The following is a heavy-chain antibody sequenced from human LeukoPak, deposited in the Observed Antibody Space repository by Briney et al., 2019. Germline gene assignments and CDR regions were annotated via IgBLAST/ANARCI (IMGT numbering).Heavy chain of an antibody. J-gene: IGHJ5*02. D-gene: IGHD3-3*01. CDR2: MNPNSGNT. CDR1: GYTFTSYD. Sequence: ASVKVSCKASGYTFTSYDINWVRQATGQGLEWMGWMNPNSGNTGYAQKFQGRVTMTRNTSISTAYMELSSLRSEDTAVYYCARGITIFGVVTAPLNWFDPWGQGTLVTVSS. V-gene: IGHV1-8*01. CDR3: ARGITIFGVVTAPLNWFDP.